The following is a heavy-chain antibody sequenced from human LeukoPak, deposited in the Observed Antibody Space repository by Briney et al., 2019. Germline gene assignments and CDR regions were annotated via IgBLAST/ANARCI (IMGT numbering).Heavy chain of an antibody. J-gene: IGHJ4*02. Sequence: GGSLRLSCAASGFTFSSYAMSWVRQAPGKGLEWVSGISGSAGSTYYADSVKGRFTISRDNSKNTLYLQMNSLRAEDTAVYYCAKTSGSYYHFDYWGQGTLVTASS. CDR3: AKTSGSYYHFDY. CDR2: ISGSAGST. V-gene: IGHV3-23*01. CDR1: GFTFSSYA. D-gene: IGHD3-10*01.